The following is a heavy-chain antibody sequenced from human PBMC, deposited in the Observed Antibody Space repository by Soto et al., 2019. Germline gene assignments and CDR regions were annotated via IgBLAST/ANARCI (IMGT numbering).Heavy chain of an antibody. CDR1: GGSISSYY. Sequence: PSETLSLTCTVSGGSISSYYWSWIRQPPGKGLEWIGYIYYSGSTNYNPSLKSRVTISVDTSKNQFSLKLTSVTAADTAVYYCARRYGWNFDFWGQGTLVTVSS. CDR2: IYYSGST. D-gene: IGHD6-19*01. J-gene: IGHJ4*02. V-gene: IGHV4-59*08. CDR3: ARRYGWNFDF.